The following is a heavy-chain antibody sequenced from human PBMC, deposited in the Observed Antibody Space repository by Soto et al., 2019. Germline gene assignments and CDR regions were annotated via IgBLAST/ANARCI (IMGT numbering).Heavy chain of an antibody. CDR1: GGSISSNNW. J-gene: IGHJ3*01. CDR3: ARESGSITVRCPFDV. D-gene: IGHD3-10*01. V-gene: IGHV4-4*02. CDR2: IYHGGST. Sequence: QVQLQESGPGLVKPSGTLSLTCTVTGGSISSNNWWSWVRQSPRKGLEWIGDIYHGGSTNYNPALMSRVTVSIDMSRNQFSLILTSLTAADTAVYYCARESGSITVRCPFDVWGQGTLVTVSS.